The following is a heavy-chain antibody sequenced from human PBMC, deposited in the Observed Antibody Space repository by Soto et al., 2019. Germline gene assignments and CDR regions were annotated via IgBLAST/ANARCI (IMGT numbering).Heavy chain of an antibody. V-gene: IGHV4-34*01. CDR3: ARSSGYDFWSGYRWAFDI. D-gene: IGHD3-3*01. CDR2: INHSGST. J-gene: IGHJ3*02. Sequence: SETLSLTCAVYGGSFSGYYWSWIRQPPGKGLEWIGEINHSGSTNYNPSLKSRVTISVDTSKNQFSLELSSVTAADTAVYYCARSSGYDFWSGYRWAFDIWGQGTMVTVSS. CDR1: GGSFSGYY.